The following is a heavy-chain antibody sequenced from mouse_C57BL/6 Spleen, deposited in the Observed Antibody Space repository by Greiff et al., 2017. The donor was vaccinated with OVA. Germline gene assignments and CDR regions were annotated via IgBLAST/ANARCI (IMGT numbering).Heavy chain of an antibody. CDR2: LHPYDSDT. Sequence: VQLQQPGAELVKPGASVKVSCKASGYTFTSYWMHWVKQRPGQGLEWIGRLHPYDSDTNYNQKFKGKAKLTEDKSSSQAYSQRSSLTSEDSAVDYCATLNWDWYFDVWGTETTVTVSS. CDR3: ATLNWDWYFDV. CDR1: GYTFTSYW. J-gene: IGHJ1*03. V-gene: IGHV1-74*01.